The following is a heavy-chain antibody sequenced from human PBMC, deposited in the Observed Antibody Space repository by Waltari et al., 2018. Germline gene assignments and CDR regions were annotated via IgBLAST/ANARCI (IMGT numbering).Heavy chain of an antibody. Sequence: QGQLVESGGGVVQPGGSVGRSCRGSGVKFQVNGSDGVPQAPGKGLEGVAFIRYAGSNHSSRDSVKGRFTISTDNSKTTLYLQMDSLRSEDTALYYCAKSPESTSTQWSHYYMDVWGKGTTVTVS. CDR1: GVKFQVNG. J-gene: IGHJ6*03. CDR2: IRYAGSNH. D-gene: IGHD2-15*01. V-gene: IGHV3-30*02. CDR3: AKSPESTSTQWSHYYMDV.